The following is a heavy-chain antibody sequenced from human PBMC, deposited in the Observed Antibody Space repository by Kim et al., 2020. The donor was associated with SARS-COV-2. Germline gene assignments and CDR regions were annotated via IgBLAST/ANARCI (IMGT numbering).Heavy chain of an antibody. J-gene: IGHJ4*02. V-gene: IGHV4-59*01. CDR2: IYYSGST. CDR1: GGSISSYY. Sequence: SETLSLTCTVSGGSISSYYWSWIRQPPGKGLEWIGYIYYSGSTNYNPSLKSRVTISVDTSKNQFSLKLSSVTAADTAVYSCARTKPGFGDPGPFDYWGQG. CDR3: ARTKPGFGDPGPFDY. D-gene: IGHD3-10*01.